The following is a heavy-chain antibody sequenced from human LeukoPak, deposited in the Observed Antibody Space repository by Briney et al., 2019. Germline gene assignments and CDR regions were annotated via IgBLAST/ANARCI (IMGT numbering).Heavy chain of an antibody. CDR1: GGSISSGGYY. CDR3: ARVTMVRGVIAGLLDY. Sequence: SETLSLTCTVSGGSISSGGYYWGWIRQPPGKGLEWIGSINYSGSTYYNPSLKSRVTISVDSSKNQFSLKLSSVTAADTAVYYCARVTMVRGVIAGLLDYWGQGTLVTVSS. CDR2: INYSGST. V-gene: IGHV4-39*07. J-gene: IGHJ4*02. D-gene: IGHD3-10*01.